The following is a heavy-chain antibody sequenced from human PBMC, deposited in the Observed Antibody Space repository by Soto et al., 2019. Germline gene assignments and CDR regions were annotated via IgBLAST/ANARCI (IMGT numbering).Heavy chain of an antibody. Sequence: ASVKASCKASGYTFTSNVISWVRLPPEQGLVWSGWINANNDKRSCAKKLPGRVTMTTDTYTSTDYMALRSLRSDDTAVYYCASLPVGPRNDYYCYGMDVWGQGTTVTVSS. CDR3: ASLPVGPRNDYYCYGMDV. CDR2: INANNDKR. J-gene: IGHJ6*02. CDR1: GYTFTSNV. D-gene: IGHD1-26*01. V-gene: IGHV1-18*01.